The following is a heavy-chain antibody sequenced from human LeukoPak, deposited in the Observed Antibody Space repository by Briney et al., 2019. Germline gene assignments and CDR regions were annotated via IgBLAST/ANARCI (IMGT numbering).Heavy chain of an antibody. D-gene: IGHD6-19*01. V-gene: IGHV1-8*03. J-gene: IGHJ6*03. CDR2: MNPNSGNT. CDR1: GYTFTSYD. Sequence: ASVKVSCKASGYTFTSYDINWVRQATGQGLEGMGWMNPNSGNTGYAQKFQGRVTITRNTSISTAYMELSSLRSEDTAVYYCARVISGDSSGWIPRGYYYYYYMDVWGKGTTVTVSS. CDR3: ARVISGDSSGWIPRGYYYYYYMDV.